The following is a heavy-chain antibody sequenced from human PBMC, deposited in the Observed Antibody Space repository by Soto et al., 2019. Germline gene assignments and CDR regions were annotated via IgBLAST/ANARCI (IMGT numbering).Heavy chain of an antibody. CDR2: ITRTDST. D-gene: IGHD1-26*01. V-gene: IGHV3-23*01. Sequence: EVQLLDSGGGLVQPGGSLRLSCTASGFTFSNYAMSWVRQAPGKGLEWVSAITRTDSTYYADSVKGRFTISRDNSRNTLYLQMNSLGAEDAALYYCAKALVGEVGATDYWGQGTLVTVSS. J-gene: IGHJ4*02. CDR3: AKALVGEVGATDY. CDR1: GFTFSNYA.